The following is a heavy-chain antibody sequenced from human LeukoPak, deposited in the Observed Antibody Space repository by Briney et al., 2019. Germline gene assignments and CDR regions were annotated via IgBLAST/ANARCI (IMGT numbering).Heavy chain of an antibody. CDR1: GGSISSSSYY. Sequence: SETLSLTCTVSGGSISSSSYYWGWIRQPPGKGLEWIGSMYCIGSTYYSACLKSRVTISVDTSMYLFSLKLRSVPAADTAVDYCARGYYDLWSGYLPVIWGQGTLVTVSS. D-gene: IGHD3-3*01. V-gene: IGHV4-39*01. J-gene: IGHJ4*02. CDR2: MYCIGST. CDR3: ARGYYDLWSGYLPVI.